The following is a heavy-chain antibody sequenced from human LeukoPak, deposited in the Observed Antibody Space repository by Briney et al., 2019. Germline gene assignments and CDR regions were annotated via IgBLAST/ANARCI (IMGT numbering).Heavy chain of an antibody. CDR2: IGSDSGDI. J-gene: IGHJ3*02. D-gene: IGHD4-17*01. CDR1: GFTFSSYS. V-gene: IGHV3-48*02. Sequence: GGSLRLSCAASGFTFSSYSMSWVRQPPGKGLEWISFIGSDSGDIYYADSVKGRFTISRDSAKNSLFLQMNSLRDEDTAVYYCARDRGYGDYVGAFDIWGQGTMVTVSS. CDR3: ARDRGYGDYVGAFDI.